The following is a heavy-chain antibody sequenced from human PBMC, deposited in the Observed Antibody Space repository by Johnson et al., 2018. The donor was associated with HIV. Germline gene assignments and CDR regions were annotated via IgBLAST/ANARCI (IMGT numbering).Heavy chain of an antibody. CDR1: GFTFSHNW. J-gene: IGHJ3*02. CDR2: INHDVSAI. CDR3: ARERDTDMAGDAFDI. Sequence: EVQLVESGGDLVQPGGSLRLSCIGSGFTFSHNWMSWVRQAPGKGPEWVANINHDVSAIHYVDSVKGRFTISRDNAKNTLYLQMNSLRAEDTAVYYCARERDTDMAGDAFDIWGQGTMVTLSS. V-gene: IGHV3-7*01. D-gene: IGHD5-18*01.